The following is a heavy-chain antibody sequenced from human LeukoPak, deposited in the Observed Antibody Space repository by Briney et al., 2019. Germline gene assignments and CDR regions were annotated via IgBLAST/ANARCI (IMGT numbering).Heavy chain of an antibody. CDR3: ARSGTYQYSSTSDY. V-gene: IGHV4-59*12. J-gene: IGHJ4*02. D-gene: IGHD2-2*01. CDR2: IYYSGST. CDR1: GGSISSYY. Sequence: SETLSLTCTVSGGSISSYYWSWIRQPPGKGLEWIGYIYYSGSTNYNPSLKSRVTISLDTSKNQFSLKLTSVTAADTAVYYCARSGTYQYSSTSDYWGQGTLVSVSS.